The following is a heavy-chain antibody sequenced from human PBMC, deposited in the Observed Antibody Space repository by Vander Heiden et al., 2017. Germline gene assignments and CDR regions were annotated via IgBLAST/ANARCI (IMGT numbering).Heavy chain of an antibody. CDR3: AKETPYSRGWWDDGFDI. V-gene: IGHV3-15*07. Sequence: EVQLVESGGGLVKPGGSLRLSCAGSGFTFSDGWMNWVRQAPGKGLEWVGLIKSKVDGGTTDYAAPVKGRFTISRDDSKNMFYLQMKSLKTEDTAVYFCAKETPYSRGWWDDGFDIWGRGTMVTVSS. CDR2: IKSKVDGGTT. J-gene: IGHJ3*02. CDR1: GFTFSDGW. D-gene: IGHD6-19*01.